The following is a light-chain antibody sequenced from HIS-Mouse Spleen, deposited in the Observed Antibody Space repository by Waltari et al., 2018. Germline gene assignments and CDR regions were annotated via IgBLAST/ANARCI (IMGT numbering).Light chain of an antibody. CDR1: SSYVGGYNY. CDR3: SSYAGSNNFVV. Sequence: QSALTQPPSASGSPGQSVTISCTGPSSYVGGYNYVPWYQQHPGNAPNLMIYEVSKRPSGVPDRFSGSKSGNTASLTVSGLQAEDEADYYCSSYAGSNNFVVFGGGSKLTVL. CDR2: EVS. V-gene: IGLV2-8*01. J-gene: IGLJ2*01.